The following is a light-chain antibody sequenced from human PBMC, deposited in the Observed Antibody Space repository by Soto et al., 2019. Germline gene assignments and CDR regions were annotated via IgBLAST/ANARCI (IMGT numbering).Light chain of an antibody. CDR1: SSDVGSYNY. Sequence: QSALTQPASVSGSPGQSVTIPCTGTSSDVGSYNYVSWYQQHPGKAPKLMIFDVTNRPSGVSNRFSGSKSGNSASLTISGLPTEDEGDYYCTSYTTSNTWVFGGGTKLTVL. V-gene: IGLV2-14*03. CDR2: DVT. J-gene: IGLJ3*02. CDR3: TSYTTSNTWV.